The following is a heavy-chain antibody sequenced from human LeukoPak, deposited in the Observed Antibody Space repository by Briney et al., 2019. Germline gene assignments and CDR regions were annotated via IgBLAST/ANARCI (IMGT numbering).Heavy chain of an antibody. CDR3: ARQTIIHGDYSDY. Sequence: GRSLRLSCAASGFTFSSYAMHWVRQAPGKGLEWVSSITRSSSYIYYADSVKGRFTISRDNAKNSLFLQMNSLRAEDTAVYYCARQTIIHGDYSDYWGQGTLVTVSS. D-gene: IGHD2-8*01. J-gene: IGHJ4*02. V-gene: IGHV3-21*01. CDR1: GFTFSSYA. CDR2: ITRSSSYI.